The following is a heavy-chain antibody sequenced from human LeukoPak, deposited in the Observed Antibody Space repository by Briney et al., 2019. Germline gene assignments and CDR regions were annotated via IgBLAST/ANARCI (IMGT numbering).Heavy chain of an antibody. V-gene: IGHV3-11*04. CDR2: ISSSGSTI. CDR3: ARHFRFGEPDYYFDY. Sequence: PGGSLRLSCAASGFTFNSYWMSWIRQAPGKGLEWVSYISSSGSTIYYADSVKGRFTISRDNAKNSLYLQMNSLRAEDTAVYYCARHFRFGEPDYYFDYWGQGTLVTVSS. J-gene: IGHJ4*02. D-gene: IGHD3-10*01. CDR1: GFTFNSYW.